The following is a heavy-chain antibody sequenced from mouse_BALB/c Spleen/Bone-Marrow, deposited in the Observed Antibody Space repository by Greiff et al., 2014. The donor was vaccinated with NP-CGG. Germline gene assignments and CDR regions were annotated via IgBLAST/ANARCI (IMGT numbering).Heavy chain of an antibody. CDR2: INPYNGDT. D-gene: IGHD2-14*01. CDR3: ARGGEVRAMDY. CDR1: GYSFTGYF. J-gene: IGHJ4*01. Sequence: EVQLQQSGPELVKPGASVKISCKASGYSFTGYFMNWVMQSHGKSLEWIGRINPYNGDTFYNQKFKGKATLTVDESSSTAHMELRSLASEDSAVYYCARGGEVRAMDYWGQGTSVTVSS. V-gene: IGHV1-20*02.